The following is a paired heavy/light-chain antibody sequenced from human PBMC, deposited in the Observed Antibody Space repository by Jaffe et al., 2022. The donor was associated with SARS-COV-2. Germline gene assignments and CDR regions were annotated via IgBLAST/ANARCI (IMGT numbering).Heavy chain of an antibody. J-gene: IGHJ4*02. CDR2: IYYSGTT. CDR1: GGSIISGGYY. Sequence: QVQLQESGPGLVKPSQTLSLTCTVSGGSIISGGYYWSWIRQHPGKGLEWIGYIYYSGTTYYNPSLTSRLTISVDTSKNQFSLNLNSVTAADTAVYHCARDRTSGYGAFDYWGRGILVTVSS. CDR3: ARDRTSGYGAFDY. V-gene: IGHV4-31*03. D-gene: IGHD5-12*01.
Light chain of an antibody. J-gene: IGLJ3*02. V-gene: IGLV2-14*01. CDR3: SSYTSNSPVV. Sequence: QSALTQPASVSGSPGQSITISCTGTSSDVGGYNSVSWYQQHPGRAPKLMIYDVSNRPSGVSNRFSGSKSGNTASLTISGLQAEDEADYYCSSYTSNSPVVFGGGTKLTVL. CDR1: SSDVGGYNS. CDR2: DVS.